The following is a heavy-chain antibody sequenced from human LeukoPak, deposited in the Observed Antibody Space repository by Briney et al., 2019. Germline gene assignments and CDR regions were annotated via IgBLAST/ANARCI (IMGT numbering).Heavy chain of an antibody. CDR3: AELGITMIRGV. CDR1: GFTFSSYE. CDR2: ISSSGSTI. J-gene: IGHJ6*04. Sequence: QSGGSLILSCAASGFTFSSYEMTWVRQAPGKGLEWVSYISSSGSTIYYADSVKGRFTISRDNAKNSLYLQMNSLRAEDTAVYYCAELGITMIRGVWGKGTTVTISS. D-gene: IGHD3-22*01. V-gene: IGHV3-48*03.